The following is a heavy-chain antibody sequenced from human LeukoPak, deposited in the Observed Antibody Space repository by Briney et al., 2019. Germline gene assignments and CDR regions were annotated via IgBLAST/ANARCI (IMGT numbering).Heavy chain of an antibody. J-gene: IGHJ3*02. CDR1: GFTFTSSA. CDR2: IVVGSGNT. CDR3: AASRLYDSSGYYPDAFDI. D-gene: IGHD3-22*01. V-gene: IGHV1-58*02. Sequence: SVTVSCKASGFTFTSSAMQWVRQARGQRLEWIGWIVVGSGNTNYAQKFQERVTITRDMSTSTAYMELSSLRSEDTAVYYCAASRLYDSSGYYPDAFDIWGQGTMVTVSS.